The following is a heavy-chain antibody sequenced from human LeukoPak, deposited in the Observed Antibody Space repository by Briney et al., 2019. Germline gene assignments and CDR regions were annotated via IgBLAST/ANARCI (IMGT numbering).Heavy chain of an antibody. CDR2: ISSSGSSI. Sequence: QPGGSLRLSCAASGFTFSSFEMDWVRQAPGKGLEWVSYISSSGSSIYYADSVKGRFTISRDNAKNSLYLQMNSLRAEDTAVYYCAGQMATIDYYYYYMDVWGKGATVTVSS. CDR1: GFTFSSFE. CDR3: AGQMATIDYYYYYMDV. J-gene: IGHJ6*03. D-gene: IGHD5-24*01. V-gene: IGHV3-48*03.